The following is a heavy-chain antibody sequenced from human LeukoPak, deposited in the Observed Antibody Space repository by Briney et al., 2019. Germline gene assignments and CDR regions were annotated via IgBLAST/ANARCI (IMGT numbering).Heavy chain of an antibody. Sequence: GASVKVSCKASGYTFTHYAIHWVRQAPGQSLEWMGWIIAGNGDTKYAHEFRGRVTITRDTSATTAYLVLSTLRSEDMAVYYCARSQYLPYFDSWGQGTLVTVSS. CDR3: ARSQYLPYFDS. J-gene: IGHJ4*02. CDR1: GYTFTHYA. V-gene: IGHV1-3*03. CDR2: IIAGNGDT. D-gene: IGHD2-2*02.